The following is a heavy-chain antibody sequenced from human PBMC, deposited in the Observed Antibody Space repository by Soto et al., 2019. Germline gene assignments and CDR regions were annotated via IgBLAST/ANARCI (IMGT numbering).Heavy chain of an antibody. V-gene: IGHV1-18*01. J-gene: IGHJ4*02. D-gene: IGHD3-9*01. CDR3: ARDFDILTGYYGFDY. CDR1: GYTFTSYG. Sequence: ASVKVSCKASGYTFTSYGISWVRQAPGQGLEWMGWIGAYNGNTNYAQKLQGRVTMTTDTSTSTAYMELRSLRSDDTAVYYCARDFDILTGYYGFDYWGQGTLVTVSS. CDR2: IGAYNGNT.